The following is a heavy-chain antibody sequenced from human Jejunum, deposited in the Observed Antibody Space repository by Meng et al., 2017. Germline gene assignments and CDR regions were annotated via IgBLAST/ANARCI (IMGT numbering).Heavy chain of an antibody. CDR2: ISVGGSII. V-gene: IGHV3-11*01. J-gene: IGHJ5*01. CDR1: GFRFSDDH. D-gene: IGHD1-26*01. CDR3: ARDGRHRRFDS. Sequence: QVRVVESGGDLVKPGGSLRLSCVASGFRFSDDHMAWIRQAPGKGLEWISYISVGGSIIYYADSVKGRFTISRDDAKNSVYLQMNSLRAEDTAVYYCARDGRHRRFDSWGQGTLVTVSS.